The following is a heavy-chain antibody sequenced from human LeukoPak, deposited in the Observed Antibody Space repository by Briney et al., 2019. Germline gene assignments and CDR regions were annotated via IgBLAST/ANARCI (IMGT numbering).Heavy chain of an antibody. CDR1: GFTFSSYA. D-gene: IGHD1-26*01. CDR3: AKDKVGATSVGPRDY. CDR2: ISGSGGST. V-gene: IGHV3-23*01. J-gene: IGHJ4*02. Sequence: GGSLRLSCAASGFTFSSYAMSWVRQAPGKGLEWVSAISGSGGSTYYADSVKGRFTISRDNSKNTLYLQMNSLRAEDTAVYYCAKDKVGATSVGPRDYWGQGTLVTVSS.